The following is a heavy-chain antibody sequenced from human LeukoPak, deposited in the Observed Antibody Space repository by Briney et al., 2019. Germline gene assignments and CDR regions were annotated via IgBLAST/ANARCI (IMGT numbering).Heavy chain of an antibody. D-gene: IGHD1-1*01. V-gene: IGHV1-18*01. CDR3: ARDRVLRGTKGNAFDI. CDR1: GYTFTSYG. Sequence: ASVKVSCKASGYTFTSYGISWVRQAPGQGLEWMGWISAYNGNTNYAQKLQGRVTMTTDTSTSTAYMELRSLRSDDTAVYYCARDRVLRGTKGNAFDIWGQGTMVTVSS. CDR2: ISAYNGNT. J-gene: IGHJ3*02.